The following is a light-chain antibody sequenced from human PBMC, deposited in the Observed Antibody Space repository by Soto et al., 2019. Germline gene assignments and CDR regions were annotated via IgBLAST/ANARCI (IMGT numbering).Light chain of an antibody. J-gene: IGKJ1*01. Sequence: EIVLTQSPATLSLSPGERATLSCRASQSVSSYLAWYQQKPGQAPRLLIYDASNRATGIPARFSGSGSGTDFTLTISSPEPEDFAVYYCQQRSNWPRWTVGQGTKVDIK. CDR3: QQRSNWPRWT. CDR1: QSVSSY. CDR2: DAS. V-gene: IGKV3-11*01.